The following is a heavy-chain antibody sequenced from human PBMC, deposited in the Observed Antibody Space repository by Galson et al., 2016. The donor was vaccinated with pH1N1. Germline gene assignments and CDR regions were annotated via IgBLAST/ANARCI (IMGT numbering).Heavy chain of an antibody. CDR1: RNTFTSHD. D-gene: IGHD2-15*01. Sequence: SVKVSCKASRNTFTSHDINWVRQATGQGLEWMGWMNPNSGNTGYAQKFQGKVTFTRNTSIITAYMELSSLRSEDTAVYYCARGQPLWGCSGWYWGQGTLVTVSS. V-gene: IGHV1-8*03. CDR3: ARGQPLWGCSGWY. J-gene: IGHJ4*02. CDR2: MNPNSGNT.